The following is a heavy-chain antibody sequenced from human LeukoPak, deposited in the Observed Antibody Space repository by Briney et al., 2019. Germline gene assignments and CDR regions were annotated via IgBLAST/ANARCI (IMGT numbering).Heavy chain of an antibody. V-gene: IGHV3-33*01. CDR2: IWHDGSNK. CDR3: AREASITGTGDY. CDR1: GFTFSSYG. D-gene: IGHD1-7*01. J-gene: IGHJ4*02. Sequence: GGSLRLSCAASGFTFSSYGMHWVRQAPGKGLEWVAVIWHDGSNKYYADSVKGRFTISRDNSKNTLYLQMNSLRAEDTAVYYCAREASITGTGDYWGQGTLVTVSS.